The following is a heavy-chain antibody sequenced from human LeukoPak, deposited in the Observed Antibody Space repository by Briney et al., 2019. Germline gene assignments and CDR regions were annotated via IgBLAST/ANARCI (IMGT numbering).Heavy chain of an antibody. V-gene: IGHV4-59*08. J-gene: IGHJ3*02. CDR1: GGSINSYY. D-gene: IGHD6-13*01. Sequence: SETLSLTCTISGGSINSYYWSWIRQPPGKGLEWIAYIYYSGNTNYNPSLKSRVTISFDTSKNQFSLKLNSVTAADTAVYYCARRVAAAPMYAFDIWGQGTMVTVSS. CDR3: ARRVAAAPMYAFDI. CDR2: IYYSGNT.